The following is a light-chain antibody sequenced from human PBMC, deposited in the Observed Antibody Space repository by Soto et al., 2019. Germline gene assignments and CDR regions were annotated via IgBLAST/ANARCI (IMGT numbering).Light chain of an antibody. CDR2: RTS. CDR1: QSVSSSY. J-gene: IGKJ4*01. Sequence: EIVLTQSPGTLSLSPGERATLSCRASQSVSSSYLAWYQQKPGQAPRLLIYRTSNRATGIPDRFSGSGSGTDFTLTISSLQSEDFAVYYCQQYSNWPLTFGGGTKVDI. CDR3: QQYSNWPLT. V-gene: IGKV3-20*01.